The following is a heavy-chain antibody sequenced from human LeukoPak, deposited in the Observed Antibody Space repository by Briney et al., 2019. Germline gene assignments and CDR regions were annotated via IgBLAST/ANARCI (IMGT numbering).Heavy chain of an antibody. CDR1: GFTFSSYA. Sequence: GGSLRLSCAASGFTFSSYAMHWVRQAPGKGLEWVAVVPYDGSNKYYADSVKGRFTISRDNSKNTLYLQMNSLRAEDTAVYYCARGGLQWELQLHYFDYWGQGTLVTVSS. V-gene: IGHV3-30-3*01. CDR3: ARGGLQWELQLHYFDY. CDR2: VPYDGSNK. J-gene: IGHJ4*02. D-gene: IGHD1-26*01.